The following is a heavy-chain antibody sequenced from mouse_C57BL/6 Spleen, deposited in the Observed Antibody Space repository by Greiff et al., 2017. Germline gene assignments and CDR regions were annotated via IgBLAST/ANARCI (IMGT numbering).Heavy chain of an antibody. CDR2: INYDGSST. J-gene: IGHJ4*01. D-gene: IGHD2-14*01. CDR1: GFTFSDYY. Sequence: EVKVVESEGGLVQPGSSMKLSCTASGFTFSDYYMAWVRQVPEKGLEWVANINYDGSSTYYLDSLKSRFIISRDNAKNILYLQMSSLKSEDTATYYCARDLYRAMDYWGQGTSVTVSS. V-gene: IGHV5-16*01. CDR3: ARDLYRAMDY.